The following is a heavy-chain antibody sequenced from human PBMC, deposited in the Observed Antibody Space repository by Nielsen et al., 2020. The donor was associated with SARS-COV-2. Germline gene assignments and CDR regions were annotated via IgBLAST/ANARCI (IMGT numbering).Heavy chain of an antibody. CDR3: ARDDRVSERWLQPLHYYYYYGMDV. J-gene: IGHJ6*02. CDR1: GFTFSSYE. CDR2: ISSSGSTI. D-gene: IGHD5-24*01. Sequence: GESLKISCAASGFTFSSYEMNWVRQAPGKGLEWVSYISSSGSTIYYADSVKGRFTISRDNAKNSLYLQMNSLRAEDTAVYYCARDDRVSERWLQPLHYYYYYGMDVWGQGTTVTVSS. V-gene: IGHV3-48*03.